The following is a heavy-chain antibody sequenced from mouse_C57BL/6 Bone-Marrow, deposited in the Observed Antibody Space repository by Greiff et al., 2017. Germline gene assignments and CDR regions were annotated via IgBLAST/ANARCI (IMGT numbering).Heavy chain of an antibody. CDR1: GYTFTSYG. CDR2: IYPRSGNT. D-gene: IGHD1-2*01. CDR3: AIYRLCFDY. J-gene: IGHJ2*01. Sequence: VQLQQSGAELARPGASVKLSCKASGYTFTSYGISWVKQRTGQGLEWIGEIYPRSGNTYYNEKFKGKATLTADKSSSTAYMGLRSLTSEDSAVYLCAIYRLCFDYWGQGTTLTVSS. V-gene: IGHV1-81*01.